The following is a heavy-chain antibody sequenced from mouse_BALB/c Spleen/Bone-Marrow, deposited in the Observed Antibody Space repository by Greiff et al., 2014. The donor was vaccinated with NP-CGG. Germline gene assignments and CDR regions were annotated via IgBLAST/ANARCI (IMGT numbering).Heavy chain of an antibody. V-gene: IGHV1-76*01. D-gene: IGHD2-5*01. J-gene: IGHJ4*01. CDR2: IYPGTGSN. CDR3: ARTSNPAMDY. Sequence: QVHVKQSGAELVRPGASVKLSCKTSGYIFTSYWIHWIKQRSGQGLEWIARIYPGTGSNYYNEKFKGKAALTADKFSSTAYMQLSSLKSEDSAVYFCARTSNPAMDYWGRGTSVTVSS. CDR1: GYIFTSYW.